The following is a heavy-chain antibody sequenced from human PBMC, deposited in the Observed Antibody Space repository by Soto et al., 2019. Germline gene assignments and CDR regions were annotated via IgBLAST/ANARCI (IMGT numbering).Heavy chain of an antibody. CDR2: ITSSSSYI. D-gene: IGHD6-19*01. CDR3: ASEQWAGGMDV. Sequence: GALRLSCAASGFTFSSYSMNWVRQAPGKGLEWVSSITSSSSYIYYADSVRGRFTISRDNAKNSLYLQMNSLRAEDTAVYYCASEQWAGGMDVWGQGTTVTVSS. J-gene: IGHJ6*02. CDR1: GFTFSSYS. V-gene: IGHV3-21*01.